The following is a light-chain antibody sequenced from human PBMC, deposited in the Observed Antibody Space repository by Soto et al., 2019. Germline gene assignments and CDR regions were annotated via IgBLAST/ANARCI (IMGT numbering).Light chain of an antibody. Sequence: TVLTQSPATLSLSPGERATLSCKASQSIGNSLGWFQQKPGQAPRLPIDDAFNRATGIPARFTGSGSGSDFTLTISSLEPEDFGVYYCRQRYNWPLTFGGGTKVDIK. CDR3: RQRYNWPLT. CDR2: DAF. CDR1: QSIGNS. V-gene: IGKV3-11*01. J-gene: IGKJ4*01.